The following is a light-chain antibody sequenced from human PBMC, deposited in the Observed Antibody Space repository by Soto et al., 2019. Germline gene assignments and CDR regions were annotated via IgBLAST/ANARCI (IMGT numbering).Light chain of an antibody. CDR2: EVN. CDR3: SSYTSSSTQV. Sequence: QSALTQPASVSGSPGQSITISCTGTSSNVGSYKLVSWYQQHPGKAPKLMIFEVNKRPSGVSNRFSGSKSGNTASLTISGLQAEDEADYYCSSYTSSSTQVFGTGTKLTVL. J-gene: IGLJ1*01. V-gene: IGLV2-14*02. CDR1: SSNVGSYKL.